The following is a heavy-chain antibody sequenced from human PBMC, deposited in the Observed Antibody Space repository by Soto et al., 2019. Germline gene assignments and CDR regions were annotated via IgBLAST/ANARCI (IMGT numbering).Heavy chain of an antibody. CDR1: GYSFTTYW. D-gene: IGHD2-15*01. CDR2: IYPGDSDT. Sequence: PGESLKISCKASGYSFTTYWIAWVRQTPGIGLEWMGIIYPGDSDTRYSPSFQGQVTISADKSISTAYLQWSSLKASDTAMYFCARHKVWQRSRGNYYYYGMDVWGQGTTVTVSS. V-gene: IGHV5-51*01. CDR3: ARHKVWQRSRGNYYYYGMDV. J-gene: IGHJ6*02.